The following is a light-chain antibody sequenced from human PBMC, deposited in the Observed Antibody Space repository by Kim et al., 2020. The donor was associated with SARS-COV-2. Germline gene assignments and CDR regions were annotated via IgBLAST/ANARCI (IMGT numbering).Light chain of an antibody. CDR3: TSYTSSNTVV. CDR2: DVT. Sequence: QSALTQPASESGSPGQSITISCTGTSSDVGGYNYVSWYQQHPGKAPKLMIYDVTKRPSGVSNRFSGSKSGITASLTISGLQAEDEADYYCTSYTSSNTVVFGGGTQLTVL. J-gene: IGLJ2*01. CDR1: SSDVGGYNY. V-gene: IGLV2-14*01.